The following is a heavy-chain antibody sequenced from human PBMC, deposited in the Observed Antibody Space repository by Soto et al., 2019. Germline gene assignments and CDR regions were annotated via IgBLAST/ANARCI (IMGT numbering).Heavy chain of an antibody. J-gene: IGHJ2*01. CDR2: ISNDGNYK. CDR3: AKDRSTYHNLHWYSDL. V-gene: IGHV3-30*18. CDR1: GFNFTRSG. Sequence: LRLSCAASGFNFTRSGIHWVRQPPGKGLEWLAVISNDGNYKYYSDSLRGRFTISRDNSKNTLYLQMTGLRPEDTAVYYCAKDRSTYHNLHWYSDLWGR. D-gene: IGHD2-15*01.